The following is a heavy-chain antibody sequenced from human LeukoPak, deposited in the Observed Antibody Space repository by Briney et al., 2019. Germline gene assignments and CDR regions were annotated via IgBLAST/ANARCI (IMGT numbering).Heavy chain of an antibody. CDR2: IYTSAST. V-gene: IGHV4-4*07. J-gene: IGHJ3*02. CDR3: ARDYDFWSGYYWSHAFDI. CDR1: GGSLSSYY. Sequence: PSETLSLTCTVSGGSLSSYYWSWIRQPAGQGLEWIGRIYTSASTNYNPSLKSRVTMSVDTSKSQFSLRLSSVTAADTAVYYCARDYDFWSGYYWSHAFDIWGQGTMVTVSS. D-gene: IGHD3-3*01.